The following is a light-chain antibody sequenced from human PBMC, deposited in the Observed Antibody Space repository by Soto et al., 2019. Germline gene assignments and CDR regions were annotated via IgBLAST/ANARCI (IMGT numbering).Light chain of an antibody. CDR2: DVT. CDR3: CSYAGSYSAL. Sequence: QSALTQPRSVSGSPGQSVTISCTGTRGDVGGHDYVSWYQHHPGKAPKLMIYDVTKRPSGVPDRFSGSKSGNTASLTISGLQADDEADYYCCSYAGSYSALFGGGTKLTVL. CDR1: RGDVGGHDY. V-gene: IGLV2-11*01. J-gene: IGLJ2*01.